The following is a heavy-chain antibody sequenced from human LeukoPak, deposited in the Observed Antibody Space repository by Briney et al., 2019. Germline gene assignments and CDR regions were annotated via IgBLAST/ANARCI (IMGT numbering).Heavy chain of an antibody. Sequence: ASVTVSCKASGYTFTSYGISWVRQAPGQGLEWMGWISAYNGNTNYAQKLQGRVTMTTDTSTSTAYMELRSLRSDDTAVYYCARKFWSGYDYYFDYWGQGTLVTVSS. V-gene: IGHV1-18*01. CDR2: ISAYNGNT. CDR3: ARKFWSGYDYYFDY. J-gene: IGHJ4*02. CDR1: GYTFTSYG. D-gene: IGHD3-3*01.